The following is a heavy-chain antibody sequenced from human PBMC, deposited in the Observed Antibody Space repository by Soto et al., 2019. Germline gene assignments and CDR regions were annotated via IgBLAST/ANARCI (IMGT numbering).Heavy chain of an antibody. CDR3: ARGWFGELESFDI. Sequence: ASVKVSCKASGYTFTGYYIHWVRQAPGQGLEWMGWINPNSGGTNYARKFQGWVTMTRDTSISTAYMELSRLRSDDTAVYYCARGWFGELESFDIWGQGTMVTVSS. J-gene: IGHJ3*02. CDR1: GYTFTGYY. V-gene: IGHV1-2*04. D-gene: IGHD3-10*01. CDR2: INPNSGGT.